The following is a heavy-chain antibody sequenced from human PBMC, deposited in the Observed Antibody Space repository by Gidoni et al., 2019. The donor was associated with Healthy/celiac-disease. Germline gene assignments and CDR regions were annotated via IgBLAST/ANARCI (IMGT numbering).Heavy chain of an antibody. Sequence: QVQLQESGPGLVKPSETLSLTCTVSGGSVSSGSYYWSWIRQPPGKGLEWMGYIYSSGSTNYTPSLKSRVTISVDTSKNQFSLKLSSVTAADTAVYYCAREATGESASRYFDLWGRGTLVTVSS. D-gene: IGHD7-27*01. CDR1: GGSVSSGSYY. CDR3: AREATGESASRYFDL. CDR2: IYSSGST. J-gene: IGHJ2*01. V-gene: IGHV4-61*01.